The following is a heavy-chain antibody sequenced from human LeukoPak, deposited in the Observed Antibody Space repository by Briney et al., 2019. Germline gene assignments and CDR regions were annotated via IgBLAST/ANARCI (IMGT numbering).Heavy chain of an antibody. J-gene: IGHJ4*02. D-gene: IGHD3-10*01. CDR3: AGPQSYYGSGTSPFDF. CDR2: IIPMLRIA. CDR1: GGTFSSYA. V-gene: IGHV1-69*04. Sequence: ASVKVSCEASGGTFSSYAINWVRQAPGQGLEWMGKIIPMLRIADYAQKFQGRVTITADKSTSTAYMELSSLTSEDTAVYYCAGPQSYYGSGTSPFDFWGQGTLVTVSS.